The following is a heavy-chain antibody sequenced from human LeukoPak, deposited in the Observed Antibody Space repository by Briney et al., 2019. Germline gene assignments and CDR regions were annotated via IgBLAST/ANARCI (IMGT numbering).Heavy chain of an antibody. J-gene: IGHJ4*02. D-gene: IGHD3-10*01. V-gene: IGHV3-30*02. CDR1: GFTLSSYG. CDR2: IRYAGSNK. Sequence: GGSLRLSCAASGFTLSSYGTHWVRQAPGQGLEWVAFIRYAGSNKYYADSVKARFTISRDNSKNTLYLQMNSLRAEDTAVYYCAVGDYYGSGSYKPPPFDYWGEGTLVTVSS. CDR3: AVGDYYGSGSYKPPPFDY.